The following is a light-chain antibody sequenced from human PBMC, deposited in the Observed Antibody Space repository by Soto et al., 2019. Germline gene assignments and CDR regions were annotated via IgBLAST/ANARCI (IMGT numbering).Light chain of an antibody. CDR3: QQYGSSPTT. V-gene: IGKV3-20*01. CDR2: GAS. CDR1: QSVSSNF. J-gene: IGKJ1*01. Sequence: EFVLQQSPGTLSLSPGERATLSCRASQSVSSNFLAWYQQKPGQAPRLLIYGASNRAAGIPARFSGSGSGTDFTLTISRLEPEDFAVYYCQQYGSSPTTVGQGTKVDIK.